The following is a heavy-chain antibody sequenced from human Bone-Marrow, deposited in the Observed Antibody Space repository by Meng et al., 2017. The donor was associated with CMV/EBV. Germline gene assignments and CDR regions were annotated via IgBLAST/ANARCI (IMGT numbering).Heavy chain of an antibody. D-gene: IGHD6-13*01. CDR2: INPNSGGT. V-gene: IGHV1-2*02. CDR1: GYTFTGYY. Sequence: ASVKVSCKASGYTFTGYYMHWVRQAPGQGLEWMGWINPNSGGTNYAQKFQGRVTMTRDTSISTAYMELSRLRSDDTAVYHCAREVYSSSWYKGAPGYWGQGTLVTVSS. CDR3: AREVYSSSWYKGAPGY. J-gene: IGHJ4*02.